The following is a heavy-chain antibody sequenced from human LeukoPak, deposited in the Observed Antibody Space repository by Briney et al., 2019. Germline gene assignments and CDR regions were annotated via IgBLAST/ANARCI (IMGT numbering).Heavy chain of an antibody. D-gene: IGHD3-16*01. CDR1: GFTFDDYA. V-gene: IGHV3-9*01. Sequence: PGGSLRLSCAASGFTFDDYAMHWVRQAPGKGLEWVSGISWNSGSIGYADSVKGRFTISRDNAKNSLYLQMNSLRVEDTAVYYCAPDHGGYWGQGTLVTVSS. CDR3: APDHGGY. CDR2: ISWNSGSI. J-gene: IGHJ4*02.